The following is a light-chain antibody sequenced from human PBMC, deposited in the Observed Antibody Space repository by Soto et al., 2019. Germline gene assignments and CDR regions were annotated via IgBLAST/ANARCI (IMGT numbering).Light chain of an antibody. CDR1: RSDVGDYNY. J-gene: IGLJ2*01. CDR2: EVN. V-gene: IGLV2-8*01. Sequence: QSALTQPPSASGSPEQSVTISCTGTRSDVGDYNYVSWYQQHPGKAPKLIIYEVNKRPSGVPDRFSGSKSGNTASLSVSGLQADDEADYYCSSYAGSNNLEVFGGGTKLTVL. CDR3: SSYAGSNNLEV.